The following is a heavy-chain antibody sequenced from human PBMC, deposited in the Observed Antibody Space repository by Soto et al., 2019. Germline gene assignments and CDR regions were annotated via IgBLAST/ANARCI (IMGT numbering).Heavy chain of an antibody. V-gene: IGHV3-48*01. CDR2: ISASTTSI. CDR1: GFTFRSYS. D-gene: IGHD6-13*01. Sequence: PGGSLRLSCAASGFTFRSYSMNWVRQAPGKGLDWISYISASTTSIYYADSVKGRFTISRDNSKNTLYLQMNSLRADDTAVYYCAKGAGSSYFDYWGQGTLVTVSS. CDR3: AKGAGSSYFDY. J-gene: IGHJ4*02.